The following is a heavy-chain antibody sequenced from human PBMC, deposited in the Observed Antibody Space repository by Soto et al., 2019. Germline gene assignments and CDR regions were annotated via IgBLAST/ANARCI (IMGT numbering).Heavy chain of an antibody. CDR2: IIPILGIA. CDR1: GGTFSNYT. Sequence: QVQLVQSGAEVKKPRSSVKVSCKASGGTFSNYTISWVRQAPGQGLEWMGRIIPILGIANYAQKFQGRVTITADKSTNTAYMELSSLRSEDTAMYYCAKVSEMGSVTEGYYYYMDVWGKGTTVTVSS. V-gene: IGHV1-69*02. CDR3: AKVSEMGSVTEGYYYYMDV. J-gene: IGHJ6*03. D-gene: IGHD3-10*01.